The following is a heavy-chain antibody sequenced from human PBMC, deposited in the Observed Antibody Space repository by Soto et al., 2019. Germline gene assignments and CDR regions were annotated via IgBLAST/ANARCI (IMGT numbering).Heavy chain of an antibody. J-gene: IGHJ5*02. CDR2: ISYDGSNK. CDR3: AKSSGWYINWFDP. Sequence: QVQLVESGGGVVQPGRSLRLSCVASGFTFSNHGMHWVRQAPGKGLEWVAVISYDGSNKHYADSVKGRFTISRDNSKNTLDLQMNCLRAEDTAVYYCAKSSGWYINWFDPWGQGTLVTVSS. CDR1: GFTFSNHG. V-gene: IGHV3-30*18. D-gene: IGHD6-19*01.